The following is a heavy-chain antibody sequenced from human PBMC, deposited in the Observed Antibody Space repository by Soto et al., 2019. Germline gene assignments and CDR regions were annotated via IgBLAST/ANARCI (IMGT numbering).Heavy chain of an antibody. V-gene: IGHV3-33*06. Sequence: GGSLRLSCAASGFTFSSYGMHWVRQAPGKGLEWVAVIWYDGSNKYYADSVKGRFTISRDNSKNTLYLQMNSLRAEDTAVYYCAKIGFVAAVTTLIYMDVWGKGTTVTVSS. CDR1: GFTFSSYG. CDR3: AKIGFVAAVTTLIYMDV. CDR2: IWYDGSNK. J-gene: IGHJ6*03. D-gene: IGHD4-4*01.